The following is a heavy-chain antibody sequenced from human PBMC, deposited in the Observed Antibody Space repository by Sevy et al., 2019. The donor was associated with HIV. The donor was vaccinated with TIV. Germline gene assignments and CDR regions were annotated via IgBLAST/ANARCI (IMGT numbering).Heavy chain of an antibody. CDR1: RFTFSTYA. J-gene: IGHJ4*02. Sequence: GGSLRLSCAASRFTFSTYAMSWVRQAPGTGLEWVSAITGRGGTTYYVDSVRGRFTISREKSKGTLFLQMNSLTAEDAAVYYCAKEAPGYNYDTSGSFDYWGQGILVTVS. D-gene: IGHD3-22*01. CDR3: AKEAPGYNYDTSGSFDY. CDR2: ITGRGGTT. V-gene: IGHV3-23*01.